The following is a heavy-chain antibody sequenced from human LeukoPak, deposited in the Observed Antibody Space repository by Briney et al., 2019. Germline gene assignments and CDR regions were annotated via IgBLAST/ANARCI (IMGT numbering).Heavy chain of an antibody. Sequence: SETLSLTCTVSGGSISSGGYYWSWIRQHPGKGLEWIGYIYYSGSTYYNPSLKSRVTISVDTSKNQFSLKLSSVTAADTAVYYCARHHSSSGEFQHWGQGTLVTVSS. D-gene: IGHD6-13*01. CDR3: ARHHSSSGEFQH. CDR1: GGSISSGGYY. J-gene: IGHJ1*01. V-gene: IGHV4-31*03. CDR2: IYYSGST.